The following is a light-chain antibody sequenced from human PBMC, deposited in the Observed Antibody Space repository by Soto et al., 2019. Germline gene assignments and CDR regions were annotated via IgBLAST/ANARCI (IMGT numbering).Light chain of an antibody. V-gene: IGKV1-39*01. CDR3: QQTYSSST. CDR2: AAS. J-gene: IGKJ3*01. Sequence: DIQMTQSPSSLSASVGDRVTITCRASQSISNNLNWYHQKPGKPPKLLIFAASTLQSGVPSRFSGGGSGTDFTLTINSLQPEDFATYYCQQTYSSSTFGPGIKVDIK. CDR1: QSISNN.